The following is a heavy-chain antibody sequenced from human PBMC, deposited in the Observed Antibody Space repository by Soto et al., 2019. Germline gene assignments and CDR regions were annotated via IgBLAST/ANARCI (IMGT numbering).Heavy chain of an antibody. Sequence: QVQLVQSGAEVKKPGSSVKVSCKASGGTFSSYAISWVRQAPGQGLEWMGGIIPIFGTANYAQKFQGRVTITADESXTTXYXGLSSLRSEDTAVYYCARDVIVDTAMVIGYSYGMDVWGQGTTVTVSS. CDR3: ARDVIVDTAMVIGYSYGMDV. J-gene: IGHJ6*02. V-gene: IGHV1-69*12. D-gene: IGHD5-18*01. CDR1: GGTFSSYA. CDR2: IIPIFGTA.